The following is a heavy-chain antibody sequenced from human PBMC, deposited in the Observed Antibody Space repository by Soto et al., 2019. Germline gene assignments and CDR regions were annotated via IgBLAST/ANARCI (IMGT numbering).Heavy chain of an antibody. Sequence: SETLSLTCTVSGGSISSGGYYWSWIRQHPGKGLEWIGYIYYSGSTYYNPSLKSRVTISVDTSKNQFSLKLSSVTAADTAVYYCAIVNVVVPAATIDYWGQGTLVTVSS. V-gene: IGHV4-31*03. CDR3: AIVNVVVPAATIDY. CDR1: GGSISSGGYY. D-gene: IGHD2-2*01. CDR2: IYYSGST. J-gene: IGHJ4*02.